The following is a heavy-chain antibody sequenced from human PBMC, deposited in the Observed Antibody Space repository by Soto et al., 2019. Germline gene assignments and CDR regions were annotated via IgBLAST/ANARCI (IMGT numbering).Heavy chain of an antibody. CDR3: ARGIATGQLDP. CDR2: INPDNGNT. V-gene: IGHV1-3*01. CDR1: GYTFTIYT. Sequence: ASVKVSCKASGYTFTIYTMNGVLQAPGQRLEWMGCINPDNGNTKSSQKFQDRVIITRDTSASTAYMDLSSLRSEDTAVYYCARGIATGQLDPWGQGTLVTVSS. D-gene: IGHD2-15*01. J-gene: IGHJ5*02.